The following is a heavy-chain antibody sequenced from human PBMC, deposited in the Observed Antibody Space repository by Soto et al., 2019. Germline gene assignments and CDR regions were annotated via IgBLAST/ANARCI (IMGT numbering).Heavy chain of an antibody. CDR3: ARGPSSSYEDYYYYYHMDV. D-gene: IGHD6-13*01. V-gene: IGHV3-21*01. Sequence: GGSLRLSCAASGFTFSSYSMNWVRQAPGKGLEWVSSISSSSSYIYYADSVKGRFTISRDNAKNSLYLQMNSLRAEDTAVYYCARGPSSSYEDYYYYYHMDVWGKGTTVTVSS. J-gene: IGHJ6*03. CDR2: ISSSSSYI. CDR1: GFTFSSYS.